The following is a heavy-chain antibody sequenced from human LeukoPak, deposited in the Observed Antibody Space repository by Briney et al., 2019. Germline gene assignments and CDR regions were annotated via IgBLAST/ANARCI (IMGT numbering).Heavy chain of an antibody. CDR2: ISSSSSTI. J-gene: IGHJ4*02. Sequence: GGSPRLSCAASGFTFSSYSMNWVRQAPGKGLEWVSYISSSSSTIYYADSVKGRFTISRDNAKNSLYLQMNCLRDEDTAVYYCARETPEYDWGQGTLVTVSS. V-gene: IGHV3-48*02. D-gene: IGHD1-14*01. CDR1: GFTFSSYS. CDR3: ARETPEYD.